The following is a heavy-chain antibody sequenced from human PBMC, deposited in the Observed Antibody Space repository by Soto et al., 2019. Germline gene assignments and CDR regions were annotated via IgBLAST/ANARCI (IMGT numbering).Heavy chain of an antibody. CDR2: IIPIFGTA. V-gene: IGHV1-69*12. Sequence: QVQLVQSGAEVKKPGSSVKVSCKASGGTFSSYAISWVRQAPGQGLEWMGGIIPIFGTANYAQKFQGRVTITADETTGTAYMELSRLRSEDTAGDYCARKSVDPKNWFDPWGQGTLVTVSS. D-gene: IGHD5-12*01. CDR3: ARKSVDPKNWFDP. CDR1: GGTFSSYA. J-gene: IGHJ5*02.